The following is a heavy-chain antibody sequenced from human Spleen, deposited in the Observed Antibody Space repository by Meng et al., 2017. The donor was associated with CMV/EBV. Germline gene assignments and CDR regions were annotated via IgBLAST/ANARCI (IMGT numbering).Heavy chain of an antibody. CDR2: ITSSGSIR. D-gene: IGHD3-10*01. V-gene: IGHV3-11*04. Sequence: GESLKISCAASGFSLSDYYMTWIRQAPGKGLEWLSYITSSGSIRYYADSVRGRFTISRDDAENSLYLQMNSLRPEDTAVYYCATDMPGSGKGYWFDSWGQGTLVTVSS. J-gene: IGHJ5*01. CDR3: ATDMPGSGKGYWFDS. CDR1: GFSLSDYY.